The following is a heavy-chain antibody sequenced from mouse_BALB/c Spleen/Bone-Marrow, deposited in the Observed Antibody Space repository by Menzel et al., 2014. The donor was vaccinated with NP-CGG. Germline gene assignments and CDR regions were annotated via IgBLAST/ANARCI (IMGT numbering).Heavy chain of an antibody. CDR1: GYTFTSYY. Sequence: VKLVESGPELVKPGASVRISCKAAGYTFTSYYIHWVKQRPGQGLQWIGWIYPGNVNTKYNEKFKGKATLTADKSSSTAYIQLSSLTSEDSAAYFCAREANWNFDYWGQGTTLTVSS. D-gene: IGHD4-1*01. V-gene: IGHV1S56*01. J-gene: IGHJ2*01. CDR3: AREANWNFDY. CDR2: IYPGNVNT.